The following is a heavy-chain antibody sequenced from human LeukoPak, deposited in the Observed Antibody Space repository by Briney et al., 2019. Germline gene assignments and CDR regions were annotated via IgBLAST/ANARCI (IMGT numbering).Heavy chain of an antibody. Sequence: HGESLKICCKGSGYRFTSYWIGWVRRMPGKGLEWMGIIYPGDSDTRYSPSFRGQVTISADKSISTAYLQWSSLKASDTAMYYCATTYYYDSSGYRFDYWGQGTLVTVYS. V-gene: IGHV5-51*01. CDR1: GYRFTSYW. CDR3: ATTYYYDSSGYRFDY. CDR2: IYPGDSDT. D-gene: IGHD3-22*01. J-gene: IGHJ4*02.